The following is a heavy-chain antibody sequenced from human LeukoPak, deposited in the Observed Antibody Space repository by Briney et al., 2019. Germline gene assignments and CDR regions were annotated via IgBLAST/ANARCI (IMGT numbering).Heavy chain of an antibody. CDR1: GYTLTDYY. CDR3: ARGFHGDYYFDY. D-gene: IGHD4-17*01. Sequence: ASVTVSFTASGYTLTDYYMHWVRQAPGQGVEGMGWINPKSGGTKYVQKFQGRVSITRDPSISTAYMELSRLRSDDTAVYYCARGFHGDYYFDYWGQGTLVTVSS. CDR2: INPKSGGT. V-gene: IGHV1-2*02. J-gene: IGHJ4*02.